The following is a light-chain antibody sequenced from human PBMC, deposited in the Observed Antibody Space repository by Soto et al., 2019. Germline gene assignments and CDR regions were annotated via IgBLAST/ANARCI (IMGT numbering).Light chain of an antibody. CDR1: QNIGDS. V-gene: IGKV1-39*01. J-gene: IGKJ2*01. CDR2: AAS. CDR3: QHSWT. Sequence: DIQMTQSPSSLSASVGDRVTITCRASQNIGDSLNWYQQKPGKAPKLLIYAASSLQSGVPSRFSGSGSGTDFTLTVSSLQPEDFASYYCQHSWTFDQGTKLEI.